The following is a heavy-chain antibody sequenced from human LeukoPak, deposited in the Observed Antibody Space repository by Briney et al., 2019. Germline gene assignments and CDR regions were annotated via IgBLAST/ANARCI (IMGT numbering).Heavy chain of an antibody. CDR1: GFTFSSYA. V-gene: IGHV3-23*01. CDR2: ISGSGGST. CDR3: AKEYIWFGELSTDAFDI. Sequence: GGSLRLSCAASGFTFSSYAMSCDRQAPGKGLEWVSAISGSGGSTYYADSVKGRFTISRDNSKNTLYLQMNSLRAEDTAVYYCAKEYIWFGELSTDAFDIWGQGTMVTVSS. J-gene: IGHJ3*02. D-gene: IGHD3-10*01.